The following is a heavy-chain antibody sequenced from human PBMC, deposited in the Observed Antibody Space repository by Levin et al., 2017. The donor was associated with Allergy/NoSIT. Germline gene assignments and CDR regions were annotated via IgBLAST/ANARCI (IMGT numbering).Heavy chain of an antibody. D-gene: IGHD3-22*01. J-gene: IGHJ5*02. CDR1: GFTFSSYG. Sequence: GESLKISCAASGFTFSSYGMHWVRQAPGKGLEWVSLISYDGSNKYYADSVKGRCTISRDNSKNTLYLQMNSLRAEDTAVYYCAKGSHYYDSSAYKWFDPWGQGTLVTVSS. V-gene: IGHV3-30*18. CDR2: ISYDGSNK. CDR3: AKGSHYYDSSAYKWFDP.